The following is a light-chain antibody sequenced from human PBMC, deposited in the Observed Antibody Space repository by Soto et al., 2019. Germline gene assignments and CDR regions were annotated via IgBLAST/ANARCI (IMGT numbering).Light chain of an antibody. CDR1: SRDVGGFDY. J-gene: IGLJ1*01. CDR3: CSYAGVNTYV. CDR2: DVT. V-gene: IGLV2-11*01. Sequence: QSVLTQPRSVSGSPGQSVTISCTGTSRDVGGFDYVSWYQQHPGQVPKLIIYDVTQRPSGVPDRFSGFKSGDSASLTISGLYPGDEADYYCCSYAGVNTYVFGSGTKLTVL.